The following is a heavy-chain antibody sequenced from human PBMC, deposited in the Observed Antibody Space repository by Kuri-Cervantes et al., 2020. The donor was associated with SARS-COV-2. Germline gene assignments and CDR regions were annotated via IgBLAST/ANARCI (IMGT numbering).Heavy chain of an antibody. CDR3: ARAYCSSTSCYDWGDNWFDP. D-gene: IGHD2-2*01. CDR1: GLSFSSSA. CDR2: ISDDGSNK. J-gene: IGHJ5*01. Sequence: GGLLRLSCEASGLSFSSSAMHWVRQAPGKGLEWVAVISDDGSNKYYADSVEGRFTISIDNSKNTLYLQMNSLRAEDTAVYYCARAYCSSTSCYDWGDNWFDPWGQGTLVTVSS. V-gene: IGHV3-30-3*01.